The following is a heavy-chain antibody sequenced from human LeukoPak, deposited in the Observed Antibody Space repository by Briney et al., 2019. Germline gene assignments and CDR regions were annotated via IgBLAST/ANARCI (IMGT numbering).Heavy chain of an antibody. Sequence: SETLSLTCPVSGGSISSYYWSWIRQPPGKGLEWIGYIYYSGSTNYNPSLKSRVTISVDTSKNQFSLKLSSVTAADTAVYYCARVGGSSWSGYYYYGMDVWGQGTTVTVSS. CDR1: GGSISSYY. D-gene: IGHD6-13*01. CDR3: ARVGGSSWSGYYYYGMDV. V-gene: IGHV4-59*01. CDR2: IYYSGST. J-gene: IGHJ6*02.